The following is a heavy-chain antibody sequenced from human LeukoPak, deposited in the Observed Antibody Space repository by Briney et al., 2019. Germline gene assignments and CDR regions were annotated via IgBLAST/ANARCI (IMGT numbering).Heavy chain of an antibody. CDR1: GFTFSGFA. D-gene: IGHD6-13*01. V-gene: IGHV3-9*01. Sequence: GGSLRLSCAASGFTFSGFAMSWVRQAPGKGLEGVAGISWNSGSIGYADSVKGRFTISRDNAKNSLYLQMNSLRAEDTALYYCAKDLRSWGSSWRTVFDYWGQGTLVTVSS. CDR2: ISWNSGSI. J-gene: IGHJ4*02. CDR3: AKDLRSWGSSWRTVFDY.